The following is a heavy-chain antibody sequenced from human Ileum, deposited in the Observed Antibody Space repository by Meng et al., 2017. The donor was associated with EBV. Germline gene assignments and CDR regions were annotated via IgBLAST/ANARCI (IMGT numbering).Heavy chain of an antibody. CDR2: IYQSGST. CDR3: AREGGSFDILTGYDI. Sequence: VQAQESGPGLVQPSGTLSLTCAVSGGSVSSGNWWSWVRQSPGKGLEWIGEIYQSGSTNYNPSLESRVTISLDKSENQLSLRLTSVTAADTAVYYCAREGGSFDILTGYDIWGQGTLVTVSS. D-gene: IGHD3-9*01. CDR1: GGSVSSGNW. J-gene: IGHJ4*02. V-gene: IGHV4-4*02.